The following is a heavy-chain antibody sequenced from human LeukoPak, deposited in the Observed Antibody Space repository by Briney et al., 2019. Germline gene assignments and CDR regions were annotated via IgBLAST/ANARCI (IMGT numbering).Heavy chain of an antibody. V-gene: IGHV3-48*03. D-gene: IGHD3-22*01. Sequence: GGSLRLSCAASAFTFSTYEMNWVRQAPGKGLEWVSSITFSGSTIYYADSVKGRFTISRDNAKNSLYLQMNSLRAEDTAVYYCAXDIYYYDSSGYYFPGGSDYWGQGTLVTVSS. J-gene: IGHJ4*02. CDR2: ITFSGSTI. CDR3: AXDIYYYDSSGYYFPGGSDY. CDR1: AFTFSTYE.